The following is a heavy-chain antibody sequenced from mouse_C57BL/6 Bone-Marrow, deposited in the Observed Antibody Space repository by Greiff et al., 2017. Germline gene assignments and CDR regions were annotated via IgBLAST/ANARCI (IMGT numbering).Heavy chain of an antibody. D-gene: IGHD3-3*01. CDR2: IYPGSGNT. J-gene: IGHJ1*03. CDR1: GYTFTDYY. CDR3: ARERAGTRVYWYFDV. V-gene: IGHV1-76*01. Sequence: VQLQQSGAELVRPGASVKLSCKASGYTFTDYYINWVKQRPGQGLEWIARIYPGSGNTYYNEKFKGKATLTAEKSSSTAYMQLSSLTSEDSAVYFCARERAGTRVYWYFDVWGTGTTVTVSS.